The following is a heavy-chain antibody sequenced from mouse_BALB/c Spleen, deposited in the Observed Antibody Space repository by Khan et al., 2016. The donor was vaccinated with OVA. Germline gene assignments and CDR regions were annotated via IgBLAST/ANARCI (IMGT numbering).Heavy chain of an antibody. Sequence: EVQLQESGPSLVKPSQTLSLTCSVTGDSITSGYWSWTRKFPGNKLEYMGYMIYTGHTDYNPSLKSRIAITRHTSKNQYYLQLNSVTTEDTATYYCARSTYRYAFAYWGQGTLGAVSA. CDR1: GDSITSGY. D-gene: IGHD2-14*01. J-gene: IGHJ3*01. V-gene: IGHV3-8*02. CDR3: ARSTYRYAFAY. CDR2: MIYTGHT.